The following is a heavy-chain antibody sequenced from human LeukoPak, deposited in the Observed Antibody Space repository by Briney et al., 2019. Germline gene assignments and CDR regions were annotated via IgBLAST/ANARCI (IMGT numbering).Heavy chain of an antibody. V-gene: IGHV1-2*04. D-gene: IGHD1/OR15-1a*01. CDR1: GYTFTDYY. Sequence: ASVKVSCKASGYTFTDYYMHWVRRAPGQGFEWMGWINPKSGGTNYAQKFQDWVTMTRDTSATTVYMELSRLKSDDTAVYYCATQGNEQSFDYWGQGTLVTVSS. J-gene: IGHJ4*02. CDR2: INPKSGGT. CDR3: ATQGNEQSFDY.